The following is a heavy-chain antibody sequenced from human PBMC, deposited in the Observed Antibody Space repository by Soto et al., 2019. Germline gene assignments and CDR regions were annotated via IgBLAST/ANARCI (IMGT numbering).Heavy chain of an antibody. V-gene: IGHV4-34*01. D-gene: IGHD3-3*01. CDR2: INHSGST. CDR1: GGSFSGYY. J-gene: IGHJ4*02. Sequence: SETLSLTCAVYGGSFSGYYWSLIRQPPGKWLEWIGEINHSGSTNYNPSLKSRVTISVDTSKNQFSLKLSYVTASDTAVDYCAQSAAYDFWSGMGRDSFEHWGQGTLVTVSS. CDR3: AQSAAYDFWSGMGRDSFEH.